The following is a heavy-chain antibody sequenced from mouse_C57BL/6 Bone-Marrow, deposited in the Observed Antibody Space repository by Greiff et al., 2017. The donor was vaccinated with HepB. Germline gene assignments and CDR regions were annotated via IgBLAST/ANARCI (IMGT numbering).Heavy chain of an antibody. D-gene: IGHD1-1*01. CDR2: SRNKANDYTT. V-gene: IGHV7-1*01. CDR3: ARDANGRSYYAMDY. CDR1: GFTFSDFY. J-gene: IGHJ4*01. Sequence: DVMLVESGGGLVQSGRSLRLSCATSGFTFSDFYMEWVRQAPGKGLEWIAASRNKANDYTTEYSASVKGRFIVSRDTSQSILYLQMNALRAEDTAIYYCARDANGRSYYAMDYWGQGTSVTVSS.